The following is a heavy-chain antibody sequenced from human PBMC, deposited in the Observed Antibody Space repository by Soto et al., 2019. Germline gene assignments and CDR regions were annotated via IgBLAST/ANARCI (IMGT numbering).Heavy chain of an antibody. CDR2: INHSGST. J-gene: IGHJ6*03. V-gene: IGHV4-34*01. CDR1: GGSFSGYY. CDR3: ARVTYYYGSGSYNPSYYYYYMDV. Sequence: SETLSLTCAVYGGSFSGYYWSWIRQPPGKGLEWIGEINHSGSTNYNPSLKSRVTISVDTSKNQFSLKLSSVTAADTAVYYCARVTYYYGSGSYNPSYYYYYMDVWGKGTTVTVSS. D-gene: IGHD3-10*01.